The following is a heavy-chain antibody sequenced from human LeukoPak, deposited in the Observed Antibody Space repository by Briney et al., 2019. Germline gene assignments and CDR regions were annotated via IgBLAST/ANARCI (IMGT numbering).Heavy chain of an antibody. CDR3: ARGDGGSGSYQFDY. D-gene: IGHD3-10*01. CDR1: GFTFSSYS. Sequence: GGSLRLSCAASGFTFSSYSMNWVRQAPGKGLEWVSSISSSSSYIYYADSVKGRFTISRDNAKNSLYLQMNGLRAEDTAVYYCARGDGGSGSYQFDYWGQGTLVTVSS. V-gene: IGHV3-21*01. CDR2: ISSSSSYI. J-gene: IGHJ4*02.